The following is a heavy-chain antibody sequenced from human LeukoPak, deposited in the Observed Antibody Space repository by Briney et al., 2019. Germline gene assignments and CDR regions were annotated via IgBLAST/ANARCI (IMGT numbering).Heavy chain of an antibody. CDR2: ISGSGGST. V-gene: IGHV3-23*01. Sequence: SXXRQAPGKGLEWVSAISGSGGSTYYADSVKGRFTISRDNAKNSLYLQMSSLSAEDTALYYCARGDGSSWVDYWGQGTLVTVSS. D-gene: IGHD6-13*01. CDR3: ARGDGSSWVDY. J-gene: IGHJ4*02.